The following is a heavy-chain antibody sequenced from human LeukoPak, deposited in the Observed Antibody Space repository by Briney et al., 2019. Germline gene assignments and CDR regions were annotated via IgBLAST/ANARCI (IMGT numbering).Heavy chain of an antibody. J-gene: IGHJ3*02. CDR2: IKEDGSEK. CDR1: GFTFSTYG. D-gene: IGHD2-21*01. V-gene: IGHV3-7*03. CDR3: ARRIPGHDAFDI. Sequence: GGSLRLSCAASGFTFSTYGMYWVRQTPGRGLEWVASIKEDGSEKYYLDSVKGRFTISRDNAKNSLYLQMNSLRAEDTAVYNCARRIPGHDAFDIWGQGTMVTVSS.